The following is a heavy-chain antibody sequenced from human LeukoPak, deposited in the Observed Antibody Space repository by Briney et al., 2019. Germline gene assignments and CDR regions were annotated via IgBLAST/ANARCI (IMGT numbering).Heavy chain of an antibody. CDR1: GGSISSGGYY. D-gene: IGHD6-13*01. J-gene: IGHJ6*02. Sequence: SQTLSLTCTVSGGSISSGGYYWSWIRQHPGKGLEWIGYIYYSGSTYYNPSLKSRVTISVDTSKNQFSLKLSSVTAADTAVCYCARDHVAAAGTRSRYYYYGMDVWGQGTTVTVSS. CDR3: ARDHVAAAGTRSRYYYYGMDV. CDR2: IYYSGST. V-gene: IGHV4-31*03.